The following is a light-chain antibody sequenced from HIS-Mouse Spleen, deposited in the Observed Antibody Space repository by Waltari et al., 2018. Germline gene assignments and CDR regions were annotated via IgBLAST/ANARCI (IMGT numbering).Light chain of an antibody. CDR1: SSDVGGYNY. J-gene: IGLJ3*02. Sequence: QSALTQPASVSGSPGQSITISCTGTSSDVGGYNYVSWYQQHPGKAPKLMIYEVSKRPSGVSNRLSGSKSGNTASLTISGLQAEDEADYYCSSYTSSSTPRVFGGGTKLTVL. CDR3: SSYTSSSTPRV. V-gene: IGLV2-14*01. CDR2: EVS.